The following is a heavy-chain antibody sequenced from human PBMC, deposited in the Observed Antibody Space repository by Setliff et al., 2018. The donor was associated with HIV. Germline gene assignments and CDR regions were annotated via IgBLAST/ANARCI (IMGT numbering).Heavy chain of an antibody. V-gene: IGHV1-69*05. CDR3: ARDLNDRWLQQYWFFDL. CDR1: GGSLNNYA. J-gene: IGHJ2*01. D-gene: IGHD5-12*01. Sequence: SVKVSCKASGGSLNNYAISWVRQAPGQGLEWMGGIIPIFGTTTYAQKFQDRVTITTDESTTTFYMGLSSLRSEDTALYFCARDLNDRWLQQYWFFDLWGRGTQVTVSS. CDR2: IIPIFGTT.